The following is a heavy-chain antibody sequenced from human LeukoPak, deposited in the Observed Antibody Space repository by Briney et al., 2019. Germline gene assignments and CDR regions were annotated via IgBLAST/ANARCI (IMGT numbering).Heavy chain of an antibody. D-gene: IGHD6-13*01. CDR3: ARDPGIAAAGRSWFDP. J-gene: IGHJ5*02. V-gene: IGHV3-30*04. CDR1: GFTFSSYA. CDR2: ISYDGSNK. Sequence: GGSLRLSCAASGFTFSSYAMHWVRQAPGKGLEWVAVISYDGSNKYYADSVKGRFTISGDNSKNTLYLQMNSLRAEDTAVYYCARDPGIAAAGRSWFDPWGQGTLVTVSS.